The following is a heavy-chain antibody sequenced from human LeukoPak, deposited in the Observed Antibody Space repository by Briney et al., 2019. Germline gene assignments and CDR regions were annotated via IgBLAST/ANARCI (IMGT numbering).Heavy chain of an antibody. CDR3: ARAGDCSSTSCYREYNWFDP. V-gene: IGHV1-69*05. J-gene: IGHJ5*02. D-gene: IGHD2-2*02. CDR2: SIPNFGTA. CDR1: GGTFSSYA. Sequence: SVKVSCKASGGTFSSYAISWVRQAPGQGLGWRGGSIPNFGTANYAQKFQGRVTITTDESTSTAYMELSSLRSEDTAVYYCARAGDCSSTSCYREYNWFDPWGQGTLVTVSS.